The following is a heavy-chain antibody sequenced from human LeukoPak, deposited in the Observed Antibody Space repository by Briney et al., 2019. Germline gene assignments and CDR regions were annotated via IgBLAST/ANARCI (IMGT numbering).Heavy chain of an antibody. D-gene: IGHD5-18*01. Sequence: GSSVKVSCKASGGTFSSYAISWVRQAPGQGLEWMGGIIPIFGTANYAQKFQGRVTITTDESTSTAYMELSSLRPEDTAVYYCASSRGYSYGYFSWWGQGTLVTVSS. CDR3: ASSRGYSYGYFSW. CDR2: IIPIFGTA. J-gene: IGHJ4*02. V-gene: IGHV1-69*05. CDR1: GGTFSSYA.